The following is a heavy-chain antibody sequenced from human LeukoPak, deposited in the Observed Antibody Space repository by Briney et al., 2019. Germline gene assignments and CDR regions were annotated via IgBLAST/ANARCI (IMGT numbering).Heavy chain of an antibody. CDR1: GDSISSGDYY. D-gene: IGHD5-18*01. CDR2: IHYRGST. Sequence: SETLSLTCTVSGDSISSGDYYWSWIRQPPGKGLEWIGYIHYRGSTNYNPSLKSRVTISVDTSKNQFSLKLSSLTAADTAVYYCARSVLGYSYGLHIDYWGQGTLVTVSS. J-gene: IGHJ4*02. V-gene: IGHV4-61*08. CDR3: ARSVLGYSYGLHIDY.